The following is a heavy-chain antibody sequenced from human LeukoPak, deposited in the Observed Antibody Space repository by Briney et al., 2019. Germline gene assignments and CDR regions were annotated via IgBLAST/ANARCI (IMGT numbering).Heavy chain of an antibody. D-gene: IGHD3-22*01. Sequence: ASVKVSCKASGYTFTGYYMHWVRQAPGQGLEWMGWISAYNGNTNYAQKLQGRVTMTTGTSTSPAYMELRSLRSDDTAVYYCARGAHYYDSSGYYYHDAFDIWGQGTMVTVSS. V-gene: IGHV1-18*04. CDR1: GYTFTGYY. CDR2: ISAYNGNT. CDR3: ARGAHYYDSSGYYYHDAFDI. J-gene: IGHJ3*02.